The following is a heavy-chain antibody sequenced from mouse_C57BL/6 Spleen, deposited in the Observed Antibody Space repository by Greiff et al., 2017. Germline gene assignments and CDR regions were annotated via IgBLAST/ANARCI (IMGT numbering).Heavy chain of an antibody. V-gene: IGHV2-2*01. CDR1: GFSLTSYG. CDR2: IWSGGST. CDR3: ARGDYEEGAMDY. J-gene: IGHJ4*01. D-gene: IGHD2-4*01. Sequence: VQLVESGPGLVQPSQSLSITCTVSGFSLTSYGVHWVRQSPGKGLEWLGVIWSGGSTDYNAAFISRLSISKDNSKSQVFFKMNSLQADDTAIYYCARGDYEEGAMDYWGQGTSVTVSS.